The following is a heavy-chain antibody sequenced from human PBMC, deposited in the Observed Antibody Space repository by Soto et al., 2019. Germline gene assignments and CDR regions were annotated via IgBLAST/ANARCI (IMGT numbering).Heavy chain of an antibody. J-gene: IGHJ5*02. CDR1: GFTFSSYA. CDR2: ISGSGGST. V-gene: IGHV3-23*01. CDR3: AKDLDLARGIAAAGTFDP. Sequence: EVQLLESGGGLVQPGGSLRLSCAASGFTFSSYAMSWVRQAPGKGLELVSAISGSGGSTYYADSVKGRFTISRDNSKNTLYLQMNSLRAEDTAVYYCAKDLDLARGIAAAGTFDPWGQGTLVTVSS. D-gene: IGHD6-13*01.